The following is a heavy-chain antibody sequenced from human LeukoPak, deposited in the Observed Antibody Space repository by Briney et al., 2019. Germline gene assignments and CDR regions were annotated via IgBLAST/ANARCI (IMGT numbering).Heavy chain of an antibody. D-gene: IGHD3-10*01. Sequence: GSLRLSCAASGFTFSSYWMSWVRQAPGKGLEWVANIKHDGSEKYYVDSVKGRFTISRDNARDSLYLQMNSLRAEDTAVYYCARGDYYGSGSYYWGQGTLVTVSS. J-gene: IGHJ4*02. CDR1: GFTFSSYW. CDR3: ARGDYYGSGSYY. V-gene: IGHV3-7*01. CDR2: IKHDGSEK.